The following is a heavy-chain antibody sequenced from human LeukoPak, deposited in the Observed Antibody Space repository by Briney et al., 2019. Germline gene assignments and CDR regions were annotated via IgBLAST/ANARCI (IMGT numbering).Heavy chain of an antibody. Sequence: PGGSLRLSCAASGFTFSSYWMSRVRQAPGKGLEWVANIKQDGSEKYYVDSVKGRFTISRDNAKNSLYLQMNSLRAEDTAVYYCARGGEPYYYYGMDVWGQGTTVTVSS. CDR2: IKQDGSEK. D-gene: IGHD1-26*01. V-gene: IGHV3-7*01. J-gene: IGHJ6*02. CDR3: ARGGEPYYYYGMDV. CDR1: GFTFSSYW.